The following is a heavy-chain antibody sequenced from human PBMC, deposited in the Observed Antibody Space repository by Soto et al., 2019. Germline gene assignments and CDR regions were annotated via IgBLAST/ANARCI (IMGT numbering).Heavy chain of an antibody. V-gene: IGHV1-18*01. CDR3: ARRNLALASFDY. Sequence: SVKVSCKASGYSFRNYGISWVRQAPGQGLEWMGWISGYNGDTNNAQNLQGRVTMTTDASTSTAYMELRSLRSDDTAMYYCARRNLALASFDYWGQGTMVTVSS. CDR1: GYSFRNYG. D-gene: IGHD3-3*02. CDR2: ISGYNGDT. J-gene: IGHJ4*02.